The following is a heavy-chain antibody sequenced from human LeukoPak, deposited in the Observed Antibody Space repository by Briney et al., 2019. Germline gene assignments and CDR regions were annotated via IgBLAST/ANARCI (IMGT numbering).Heavy chain of an antibody. V-gene: IGHV4-4*09. CDR1: GGSIGSYY. D-gene: IGHD6-13*01. CDR3: ARHPLRIAANWFDP. J-gene: IGHJ5*02. CDR2: IYTSGST. Sequence: SETLSLTCTVSGGSIGSYYWSWIRQPPGKGLEWIGYIYTSGSTNYNPSLKSRVTISVDTSKNQFSLKLSSVTAADTAVYYCARHPLRIAANWFDPWGQGTLVTVSS.